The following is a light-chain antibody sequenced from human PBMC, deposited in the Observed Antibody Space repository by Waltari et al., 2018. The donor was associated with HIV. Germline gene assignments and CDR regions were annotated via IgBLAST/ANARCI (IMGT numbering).Light chain of an antibody. Sequence: DIVMTQSPDSLAVSLGERATINCKSSQSVLSSSSDKSYLDWYQKKPGQPPKVCIGWASTREPGVPDRFAGSGSGTDFTLTIGSLQAEDVAVYYCQQYFDRPTFGPGTKVHVK. CDR3: QQYFDRPT. V-gene: IGKV4-1*01. CDR1: QSVLSSSSDKSY. CDR2: WAS. J-gene: IGKJ3*01.